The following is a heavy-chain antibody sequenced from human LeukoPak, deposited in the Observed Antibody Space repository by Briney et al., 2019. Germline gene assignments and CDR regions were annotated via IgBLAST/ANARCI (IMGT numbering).Heavy chain of an antibody. D-gene: IGHD3-22*01. V-gene: IGHV4-38-2*02. CDR2: IYHSGST. CDR3: ARAGGSGYFYYFDY. Sequence: SETLSLTCTVSGYSISSGYYWGWIRQPPGKGLEWIGSIYHSGSTYYNPSLKSRVTMSVDTSKNQFSLKLSSVTAADTAVYYCARAGGSGYFYYFDYWGQGTLVTVSS. J-gene: IGHJ4*02. CDR1: GYSISSGYY.